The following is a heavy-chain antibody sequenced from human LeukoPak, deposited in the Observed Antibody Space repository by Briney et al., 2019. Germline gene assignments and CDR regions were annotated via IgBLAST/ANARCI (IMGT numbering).Heavy chain of an antibody. J-gene: IGHJ4*02. D-gene: IGHD6-19*01. CDR3: ARVGRNGWYEEYYFDY. CDR2: ISAYNGNT. Sequence: ASVKVSCKASGYTFTSYGISWVRQAPGQGLEWMGWISAYNGNTNYAQKLQGRVTMTTDTSTSTAYMELRSLRSDDTAVYYCARVGRNGWYEEYYFDYWDQGTLVTVSS. V-gene: IGHV1-18*01. CDR1: GYTFTSYG.